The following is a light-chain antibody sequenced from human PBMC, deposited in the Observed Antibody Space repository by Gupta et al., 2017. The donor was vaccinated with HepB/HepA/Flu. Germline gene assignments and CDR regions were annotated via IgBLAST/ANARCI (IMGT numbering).Light chain of an antibody. CDR2: SAS. CDR3: QELNNWHPGFT. J-gene: IGKJ3*01. CDR1: QSISSS. Sequence: EIVLTQSPATLSLSPGERATLSCRASQSISSSLAWYQQKPGQAPRLLIYSASNRATGIKARFSGSGDGTDVTLTISSLEPEDFAVYYCQELNNWHPGFTFGHGTKVDIK. V-gene: IGKV3-11*01.